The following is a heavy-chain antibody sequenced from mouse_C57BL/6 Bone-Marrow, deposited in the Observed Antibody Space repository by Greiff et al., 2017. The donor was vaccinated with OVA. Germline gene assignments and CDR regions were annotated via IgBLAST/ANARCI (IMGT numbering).Heavy chain of an antibody. V-gene: IGHV1-82*01. CDR2: IYPGDGDT. CDR3: ARYYYGSSPYWYFDV. J-gene: IGHJ1*03. D-gene: IGHD1-1*01. CDR1: GYAFSNYW. Sequence: VQLQQSGADLVKPEASVKISCKASGYAFSNYWMNWVKQRPGKGLEWIGQIYPGDGDTNYNGKFKGKATLTADKSSSTAYMQLSSLTSEDSAVYFCARYYYGSSPYWYFDVWGTGTTVTVSS.